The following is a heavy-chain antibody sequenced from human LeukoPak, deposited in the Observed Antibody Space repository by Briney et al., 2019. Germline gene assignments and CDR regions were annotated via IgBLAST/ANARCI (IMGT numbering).Heavy chain of an antibody. CDR2: INPNSGAA. J-gene: IGHJ4*02. CDR3: AKDGGRCDPVNCHPRKLEN. V-gene: IGHV1-2*02. D-gene: IGHD1-1*01. Sequence: ASVKVSCKASGYKFNDYYIHWVRQAPGQGLEWLGWINPNSGAANDAQTFQGRVTMTRDASIRTAYLELSGLRSDDTAVYYCAKDGGRCDPVNCHPRKLENWGQGTLVTVSS. CDR1: GYKFNDYY.